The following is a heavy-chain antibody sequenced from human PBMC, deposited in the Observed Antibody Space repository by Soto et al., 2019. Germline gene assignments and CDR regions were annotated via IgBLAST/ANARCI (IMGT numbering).Heavy chain of an antibody. J-gene: IGHJ4*02. CDR3: ARLKVEGATNFDY. D-gene: IGHD1-26*01. Sequence: SETLSLTCTVSGGSISSYYWSWIRQPPGKGLEWIGYIYYSGSTNYNPSLKSRVTISVDTSKNQFSLKLSSVTAADTAVYYCARLKVEGATNFDYWGQGTLVTVSS. CDR2: IYYSGST. V-gene: IGHV4-59*08. CDR1: GGSISSYY.